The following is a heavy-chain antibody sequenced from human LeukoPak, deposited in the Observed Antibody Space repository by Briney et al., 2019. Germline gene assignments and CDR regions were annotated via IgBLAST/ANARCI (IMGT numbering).Heavy chain of an antibody. D-gene: IGHD1-7*01. CDR1: GFTFDDYA. CDR2: ISWNSGST. Sequence: GGSLRLSCAASGFTFDDYAMHWVRQAPGKGLEWVSGISWNSGSTGYADSVKGRFTISRDNAKNSLYLQMNSLRAEDTALYYCARRNWNYDLYYYYYYMDVWGKGTTVTVSS. V-gene: IGHV3-20*04. J-gene: IGHJ6*03. CDR3: ARRNWNYDLYYYYYYMDV.